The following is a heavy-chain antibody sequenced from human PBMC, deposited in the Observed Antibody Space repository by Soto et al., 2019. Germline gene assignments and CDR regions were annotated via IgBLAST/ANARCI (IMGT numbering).Heavy chain of an antibody. CDR1: GFTFSSYA. D-gene: IGHD6-19*01. V-gene: IGHV3-23*01. CDR2: ISGSGGST. Sequence: GGSLRLSCAASGFTFSSYAMSWVRQAPGKGLEWVSAISGSGGSTYYADSVKGRFTISRDNSKNTLYLQMNSLRAEDTAVYYCAKDPNAFTESSGWYWGEVYYYYGMDVWGQGTTVTVSS. J-gene: IGHJ6*02. CDR3: AKDPNAFTESSGWYWGEVYYYYGMDV.